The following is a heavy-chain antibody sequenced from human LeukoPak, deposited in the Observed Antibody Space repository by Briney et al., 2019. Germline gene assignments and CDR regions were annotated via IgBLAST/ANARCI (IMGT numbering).Heavy chain of an antibody. J-gene: IGHJ3*02. D-gene: IGHD5-24*01. V-gene: IGHV1-58*02. CDR2: IVVGSGNT. CDR3: AAELEMATDAFDI. CDR1: GFTFTTSA. Sequence: SVKVSCKASGFTFTTSAMQWVRQARGQRPERIGWIVVGSGNTNYAQKFQDRVTITRDKSTGTAYMELSRLRSDDTAVYYCAAELEMATDAFDIWGQGTMVTVSS.